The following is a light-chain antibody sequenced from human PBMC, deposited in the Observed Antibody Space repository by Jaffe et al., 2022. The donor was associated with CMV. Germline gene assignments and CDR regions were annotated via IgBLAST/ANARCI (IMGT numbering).Light chain of an antibody. CDR2: GAY. Sequence: ERVMTQSPVTLSVSPGERATLSCRASQSVSTNLAWYQQKPGQAPRLLIYGAYMRATGIPARFSGSGSGTDFTLTISSLQSEDFAVYYCQQYNNWPRTFGQGTKVEVK. J-gene: IGKJ1*01. V-gene: IGKV3-15*01. CDR1: QSVSTN. CDR3: QQYNNWPRT.